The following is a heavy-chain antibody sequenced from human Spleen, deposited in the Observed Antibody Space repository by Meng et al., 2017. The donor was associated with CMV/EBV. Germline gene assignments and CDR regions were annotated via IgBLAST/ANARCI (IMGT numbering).Heavy chain of an antibody. CDR1: GGSITSSSYH. Sequence: SETLSLTCTVSGGSITSSSYHWGWIRQPPGKGLQWIGDISFAGTTYYNPSLESRVTMSVDTSKDQFSLQLSSVASADTAVYYCARRPRGQVFDYWGQGILVTVSS. D-gene: IGHD3-10*01. J-gene: IGHJ4*02. CDR2: ISFAGTT. CDR3: ARRPRGQVFDY. V-gene: IGHV4-39*01.